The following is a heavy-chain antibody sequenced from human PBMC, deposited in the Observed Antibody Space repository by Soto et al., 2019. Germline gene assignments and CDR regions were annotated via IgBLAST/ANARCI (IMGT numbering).Heavy chain of an antibody. J-gene: IGHJ4*02. Sequence: QVQLQQWGAGLLKPSETLSLTCAVYGGSFSGYYWSWLRQPPGQGLEWLGEINNSGSTNYNPSLKSRVTISVDTSKNQFSLKLSSVTAADTAVYYCARTYYYGSGSYSYARFDYWGQGTLVTVSS. CDR1: GGSFSGYY. CDR2: INNSGST. V-gene: IGHV4-34*01. CDR3: ARTYYYGSGSYSYARFDY. D-gene: IGHD3-10*01.